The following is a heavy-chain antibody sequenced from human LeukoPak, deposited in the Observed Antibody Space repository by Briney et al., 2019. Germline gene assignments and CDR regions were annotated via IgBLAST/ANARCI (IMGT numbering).Heavy chain of an antibody. J-gene: IGHJ4*02. V-gene: IGHV1-46*01. D-gene: IGHD3-16*01. CDR1: EYTFTSYY. CDR3: ASAIVRGNFDY. CDR2: INPSGGST. Sequence: ASVKVSCKASEYTFTSYYMHWVRQAPGQGLEWMGIINPSGGSTSYAQKFQGRVTMTRDTSTSTVYMELSSLRSEDTAVYYCASAIVRGNFDYWGQGTLVTVSS.